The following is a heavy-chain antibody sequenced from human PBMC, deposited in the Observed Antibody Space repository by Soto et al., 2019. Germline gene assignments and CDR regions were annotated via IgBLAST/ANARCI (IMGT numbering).Heavy chain of an antibody. D-gene: IGHD6-13*01. Sequence: PGGSLRLSCAASGFTFSSYAMSWVRQAPGKGLEWVSAISGSGGSTYYADSVKGRFTISRDNSKNTLYLQMNSLRAEDTAVYYCAKVGGSSWSKLKYFDYWGQGTLVTVSS. CDR1: GFTFSSYA. J-gene: IGHJ4*02. V-gene: IGHV3-23*01. CDR3: AKVGGSSWSKLKYFDY. CDR2: ISGSGGST.